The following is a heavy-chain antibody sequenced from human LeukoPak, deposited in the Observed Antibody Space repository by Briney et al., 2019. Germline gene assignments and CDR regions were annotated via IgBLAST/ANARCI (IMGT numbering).Heavy chain of an antibody. Sequence: SQTLSLTCTVSGGSISSGGYYWSWIRQPPGKGLEWIGYIYHSGSTYYNPSLKSRVTISVDRSKNQFSLKLSSVTAADTAVYYCARDRGYCSGGSCYDPTAHFDYWGQGTLVTVSS. CDR3: ARDRGYCSGGSCYDPTAHFDY. V-gene: IGHV4-30-2*01. CDR1: GGSISSGGYY. CDR2: IYHSGST. J-gene: IGHJ4*02. D-gene: IGHD2-15*01.